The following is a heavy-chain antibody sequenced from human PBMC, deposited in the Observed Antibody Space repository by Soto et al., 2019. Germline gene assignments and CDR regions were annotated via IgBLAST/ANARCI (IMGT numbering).Heavy chain of an antibody. CDR3: AKAYDSSGYYEAGDAFDI. CDR2: ISGSGGST. V-gene: IGHV3-23*01. J-gene: IGHJ3*02. CDR1: GFKFSSYA. Sequence: PGGSLRLSCAASGFKFSSYAMSWVRQAPGKGLEWVSAISGSGGSTYYADSVKGRFSISRDNSKNRLYLQMNSLRAEDTAVYYCAKAYDSSGYYEAGDAFDIWGQGTMVNVS. D-gene: IGHD3-22*01.